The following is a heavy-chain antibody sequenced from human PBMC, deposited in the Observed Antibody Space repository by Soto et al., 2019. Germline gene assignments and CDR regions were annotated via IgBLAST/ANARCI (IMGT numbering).Heavy chain of an antibody. CDR2: IYYSGRS. J-gene: IGHJ4*02. CDR1: GGSITSSSYY. Sequence: SETLSLTCTVSGGSITSSSYYWGWIRQPPGKGLEWIGGIYYSGRSYYNPSLKSRVTMSVDTSKNQFSLTLNSVTAADAAVYYCARSITYYYDSSGYYFDYWGQGTLVTVSS. D-gene: IGHD3-22*01. V-gene: IGHV4-39*01. CDR3: ARSITYYYDSSGYYFDY.